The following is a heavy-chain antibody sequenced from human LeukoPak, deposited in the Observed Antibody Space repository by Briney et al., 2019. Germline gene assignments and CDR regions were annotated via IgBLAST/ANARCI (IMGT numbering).Heavy chain of an antibody. D-gene: IGHD2-15*01. V-gene: IGHV3-23*01. CDR3: AKAPVTTCRGAFCYPFDY. Sequence: GGSLRLSCAPSGFTFSNYAMSWVRQAPGKGLEWVSVISGSGVSTFYADSVKGRFTISRDSSKNTLFLQMNRLRPEDAAVYYCAKAPVTTCRGAFCYPFDYWGLGTLVTVSS. J-gene: IGHJ4*02. CDR2: ISGSGVST. CDR1: GFTFSNYA.